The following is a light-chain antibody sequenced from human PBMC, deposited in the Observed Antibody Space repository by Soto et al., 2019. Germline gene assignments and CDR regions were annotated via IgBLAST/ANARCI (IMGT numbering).Light chain of an antibody. CDR1: KIGSKS. Sequence: SYELTQTPSVSVAPGQTARITCGGNKIGSKSVHWYRQRPGQAPVLVVYDDSDRPSGIPERFSGSNSGNTATLTISRVEAGDEADYFCQVWDSSSDHHVVFGGGTKLTVL. CDR2: DDS. J-gene: IGLJ2*01. CDR3: QVWDSSSDHHVV. V-gene: IGLV3-21*02.